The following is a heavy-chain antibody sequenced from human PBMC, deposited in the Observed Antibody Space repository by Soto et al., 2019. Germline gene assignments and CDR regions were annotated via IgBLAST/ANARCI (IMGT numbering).Heavy chain of an antibody. CDR2: INDRGSI. CDR3: ARESHDILTGPPWVWYFDL. J-gene: IGHJ2*01. V-gene: IGHV4-34*01. D-gene: IGHD3-9*01. Sequence: QVQLQQWGAGPLRPLETLSLTCGVSGGSFSGYYWDWIRQSPGKGLEWIGEINDRGSINYNQSLKSRVSISVDTSKNHYSLNLRSVTAADTAVYSCARESHDILTGPPWVWYFDLWGRGTLVTVSS. CDR1: GGSFSGYY.